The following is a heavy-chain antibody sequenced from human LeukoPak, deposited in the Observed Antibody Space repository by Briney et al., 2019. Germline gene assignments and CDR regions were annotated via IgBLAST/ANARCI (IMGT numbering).Heavy chain of an antibody. D-gene: IGHD6-19*01. J-gene: IGHJ6*03. CDR3: ARDPYSSGPMDV. Sequence: SVKVSCNASGGTFSSYAISWVRQAPGQGLEWMGRIIPIFGTANYAQKCQGRVTITTDEYTSTAYMELSSLRSEDTAVYYCARDPYSSGPMDVWGKGTTVTVSS. CDR2: IIPIFGTA. V-gene: IGHV1-69*05. CDR1: GGTFSSYA.